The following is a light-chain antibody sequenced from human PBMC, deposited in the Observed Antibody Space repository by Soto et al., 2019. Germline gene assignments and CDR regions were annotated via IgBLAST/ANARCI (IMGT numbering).Light chain of an antibody. Sequence: DIQMTQSPSTLSASVGDRVTITCRASQYISSWLAWYQQKPGKAPKLLIYKASSLESGVPSRFSGSGSGTEFTLTISSLQPDDLATYDCQQYNSQRTFGQRTKVEIK. CDR3: QQYNSQRT. CDR1: QYISSW. V-gene: IGKV1-5*03. CDR2: KAS. J-gene: IGKJ1*01.